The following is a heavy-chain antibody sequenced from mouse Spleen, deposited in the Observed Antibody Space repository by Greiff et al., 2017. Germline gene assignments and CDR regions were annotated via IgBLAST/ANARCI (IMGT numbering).Heavy chain of an antibody. CDR3: ARDGPFTTVPYAMDY. CDR1: GYAFSSSW. J-gene: IGHJ4*01. D-gene: IGHD1-1*01. V-gene: IGHV1-82*01. CDR2: IYPGDGDT. Sequence: QVQLQQSGPELVKPGASVKISCKASGYAFSSSWMNWVKQRPGKGLEWIGRIYPGDGDTNYNGKFKGKATLTADKSSSTAYMQLSSLTSEDSAVYFCARDGPFTTVPYAMDYWGQGTSVTVSS.